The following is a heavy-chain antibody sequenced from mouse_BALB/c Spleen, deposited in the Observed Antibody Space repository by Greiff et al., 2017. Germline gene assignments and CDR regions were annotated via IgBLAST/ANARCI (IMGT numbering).Heavy chain of an antibody. CDR2: ISSGGST. Sequence: EVKVVESGGGLVKPGGSLKLSCAASGFTFSSYAMSWVRQTPEKRLEWVASISSGGSTYYPDSVKGRFTISRDNARNILYLQMSSLRSEDTAMYYCARGELHYYAMDYWGQGTSVTVSS. V-gene: IGHV5-6-5*01. CDR1: GFTFSSYA. D-gene: IGHD2-1*01. J-gene: IGHJ4*01. CDR3: ARGELHYYAMDY.